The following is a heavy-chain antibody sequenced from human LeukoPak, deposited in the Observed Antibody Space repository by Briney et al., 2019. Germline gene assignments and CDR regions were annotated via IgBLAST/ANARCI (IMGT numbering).Heavy chain of an antibody. J-gene: IGHJ6*03. D-gene: IGHD2-15*01. CDR1: GFTFSSYS. CDR2: ISSSSSYI. CDR3: AKGYCSGGSCYPLNYYYYMDV. V-gene: IGHV3-21*04. Sequence: GGSLRLSCAASGFTFSSYSMNWVRQAPGKGLEWVSSISSSSSYIYYADSVKGRFTISRDNAKNSLYLQMNSLRAEDTAVYYCAKGYCSGGSCYPLNYYYYMDVWGKGTTVTVSS.